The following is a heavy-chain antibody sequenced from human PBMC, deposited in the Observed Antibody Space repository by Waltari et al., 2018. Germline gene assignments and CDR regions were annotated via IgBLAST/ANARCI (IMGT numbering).Heavy chain of an antibody. Sequence: QLQLQEAGPGLVKPSETLSLTCIVSGDSISSSPYYWGWIRQPPGKGLEWIGNSYYSGSPYGNPSLKSRVTISGDTSTNQFSLRLNSVTAADTAVYFCARDGSVNWGHFDFWGHGTLVTVSS. D-gene: IGHD7-27*01. CDR3: ARDGSVNWGHFDF. CDR1: GDSISSSPYY. J-gene: IGHJ4*01. CDR2: SYYSGSP. V-gene: IGHV4-39*07.